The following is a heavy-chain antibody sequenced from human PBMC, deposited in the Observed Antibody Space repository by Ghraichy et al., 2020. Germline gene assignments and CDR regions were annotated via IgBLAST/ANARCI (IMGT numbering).Heavy chain of an antibody. CDR2: ISGSGGST. V-gene: IGHV3-23*01. D-gene: IGHD3-22*01. Sequence: GGSLRLSCAASGFTFSSYAMSWVRQAPGKGLEWVSAISGSGGSTYYAGSVKGRFTISRDNSKNTLYLQMNSLRAEDTAVYYCAKFYYYDSSGYYSPDAFDIWGQGTMVTVSS. CDR1: GFTFSSYA. J-gene: IGHJ3*02. CDR3: AKFYYYDSSGYYSPDAFDI.